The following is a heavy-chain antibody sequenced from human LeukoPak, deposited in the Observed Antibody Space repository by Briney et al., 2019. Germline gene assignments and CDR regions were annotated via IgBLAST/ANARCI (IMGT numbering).Heavy chain of an antibody. CDR3: ARGPGGSPAPFGFDY. CDR1: GGTFRSFT. Sequence: ASVKVSCKASGGTFRSFTINWVRQAPGQGLEWRGGIIPMFGATNYAQKFQGRVTITADESTSTAYMELSSLRSEDTAVYFCARGPGGSPAPFGFDYWGQGTLVTVSS. V-gene: IGHV1-69*01. D-gene: IGHD1-26*01. CDR2: IIPMFGAT. J-gene: IGHJ4*02.